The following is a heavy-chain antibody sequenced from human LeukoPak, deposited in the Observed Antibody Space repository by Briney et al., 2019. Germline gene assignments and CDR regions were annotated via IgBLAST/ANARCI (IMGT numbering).Heavy chain of an antibody. J-gene: IGHJ4*02. D-gene: IGHD6-6*01. Sequence: GPSVKVYWKASGGTFSSYAISWVRPAPGQCLEWMGRINPILGIADYAQKFQGRVTITADKSTSTAYMELSSLRAEDTAVYYCARGEQLVRGFDYWGQGTLVTVSS. V-gene: IGHV1-69*04. CDR2: INPILGIA. CDR1: GGTFSSYA. CDR3: ARGEQLVRGFDY.